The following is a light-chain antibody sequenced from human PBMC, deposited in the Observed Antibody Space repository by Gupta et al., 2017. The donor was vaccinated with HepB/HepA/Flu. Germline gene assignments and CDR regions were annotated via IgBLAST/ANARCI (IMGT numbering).Light chain of an antibody. Sequence: DIQMTQSPSSLSASVGDRVTITCRASQSISSYLNWYQQKPGKAPKLLIYAASSLQSGVPSRFSGSGSGTDFTLTISNLQPEDFATYYCQQSYSTPTTFGQGTXLEIK. CDR3: QQSYSTPTT. V-gene: IGKV1-39*01. CDR1: QSISSY. CDR2: AAS. J-gene: IGKJ2*01.